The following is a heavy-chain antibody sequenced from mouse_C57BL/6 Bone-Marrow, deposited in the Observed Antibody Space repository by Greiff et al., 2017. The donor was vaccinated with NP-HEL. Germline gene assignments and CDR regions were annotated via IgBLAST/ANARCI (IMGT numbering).Heavy chain of an antibody. J-gene: IGHJ2*01. CDR1: GYSITRGYY. D-gene: IGHD4-1*01. CDR3: ARDRVTGDFDY. CDR2: ISYDGSN. Sequence: EVKLQESGPGLVKPSQSLSLTCSVTGYSITRGYYWNWIRQFPGNKLEWMGYISYDGSNNYNPSLKNRISITRDTSKNQFFLKLNSVTTEDTATYYCARDRVTGDFDYWGQGTTLTVSS. V-gene: IGHV3-6*01.